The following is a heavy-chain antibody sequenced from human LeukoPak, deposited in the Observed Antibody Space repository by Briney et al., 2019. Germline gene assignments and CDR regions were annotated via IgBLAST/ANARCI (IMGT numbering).Heavy chain of an antibody. J-gene: IGHJ4*02. CDR2: ILYGGST. CDR3: AIRIEGSGFD. V-gene: IGHV4-39*01. D-gene: IGHD3-10*01. CDR1: GVSISSGSYY. Sequence: PSETLSLTCTVSGVSISSGSYYCGWIRQPPGKELEWIGNILYGGSTYYNPSLKSRVTISVDTSKTQFSLKLSSVTAQDTAVYCRAIRIEGSGFDWGQGTLVSVSS.